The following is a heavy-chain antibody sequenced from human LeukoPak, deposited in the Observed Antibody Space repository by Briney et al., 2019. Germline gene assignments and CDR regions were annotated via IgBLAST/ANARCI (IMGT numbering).Heavy chain of an antibody. CDR1: GFTFDDYA. Sequence: GGSLRLSCAASGFTFDDYAMHWVRQAPGKGLEWVSGISWNSGSIGYADSVKGRFTISRDNAKNSLYLQMNSLRAEDTAVYYCAKATIFGVVDYFDYWGQGTLVTVSS. V-gene: IGHV3-9*01. CDR2: ISWNSGSI. CDR3: AKATIFGVVDYFDY. J-gene: IGHJ4*02. D-gene: IGHD3-3*01.